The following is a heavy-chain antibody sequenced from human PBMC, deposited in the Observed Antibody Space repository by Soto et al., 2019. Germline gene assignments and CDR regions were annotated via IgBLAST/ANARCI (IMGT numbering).Heavy chain of an antibody. CDR1: GGTFSGQA. CDR3: ARDVPLNYYDGTFSYYAMDV. D-gene: IGHD3-16*01. Sequence: EASVKVSCKASGGTFSGQAISWERQAPGQGLEWMGGIIPFFKAASYAQKFQGRVTITADDSTSTAYMDLYSLRSGDTAVYYCARDVPLNYYDGTFSYYAMDVWGQGTTVTVSS. V-gene: IGHV1-69*13. J-gene: IGHJ6*02. CDR2: IIPFFKAA.